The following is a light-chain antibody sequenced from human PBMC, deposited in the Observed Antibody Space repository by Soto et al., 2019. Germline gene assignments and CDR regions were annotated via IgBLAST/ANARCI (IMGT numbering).Light chain of an antibody. CDR2: TND. CDR1: SSNIGSNT. V-gene: IGLV1-44*01. J-gene: IGLJ1*01. Sequence: QSVLTQPPSASGTPGQRVTISCSGSSSNIGSNTVSWYQQLPGTAPKLLVYTNDQRPSGVPDRFSGSKSGTSASLAITGLKSEDEADYSCAAWDDSLNGYYVFGPGTKLTVL. CDR3: AAWDDSLNGYYV.